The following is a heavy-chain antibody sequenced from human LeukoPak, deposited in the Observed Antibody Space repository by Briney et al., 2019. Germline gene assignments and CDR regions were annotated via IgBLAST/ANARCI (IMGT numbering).Heavy chain of an antibody. CDR2: INHSGST. Sequence: PSETLSLTCAVYGGSFSGYYWSWIRQPPGKGLEWIGEINHSGSTNYNPSLKSRATMSVDTSKNQFSLKLSSVTAADTAVYYCARSSIAVAGTENAFDIWGQGTMVTVSS. J-gene: IGHJ3*02. CDR1: GGSFSGYY. CDR3: ARSSIAVAGTENAFDI. D-gene: IGHD6-19*01. V-gene: IGHV4-34*01.